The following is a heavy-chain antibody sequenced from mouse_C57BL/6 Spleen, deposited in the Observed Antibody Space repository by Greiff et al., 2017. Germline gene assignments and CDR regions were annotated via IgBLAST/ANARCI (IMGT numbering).Heavy chain of an antibody. J-gene: IGHJ1*03. D-gene: IGHD1-2*01. CDR2: INPNYGTT. Sequence: VQLQESGPELVKPGASVKISCKASGYSFTDYNMNWVKQSTGKSLEWIGVINPNYGTTSYNQKFKGKATLTVDQSSSTAYMQLNSLTSEDSAVYYCESSGLLRPYWYVDVWGTGTTVTVSS. CDR3: ESSGLLRPYWYVDV. V-gene: IGHV1-39*01. CDR1: GYSFTDYN.